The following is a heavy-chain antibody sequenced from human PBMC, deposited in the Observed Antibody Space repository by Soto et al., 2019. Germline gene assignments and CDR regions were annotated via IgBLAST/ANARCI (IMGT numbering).Heavy chain of an antibody. V-gene: IGHV3-7*03. CDR1: GFTFSSHW. Sequence: GSLRLFCAGSGFTFSSHWMSWGRQAPGKGLEGVANIKQDGREKYYVDSVKGRFTISRDNVKNSLYLQMSSLRAEDTAVYYCARETHYSNYDYYGMDVWGQGTTVTVSS. CDR2: IKQDGREK. CDR3: ARETHYSNYDYYGMDV. J-gene: IGHJ6*02. D-gene: IGHD4-4*01.